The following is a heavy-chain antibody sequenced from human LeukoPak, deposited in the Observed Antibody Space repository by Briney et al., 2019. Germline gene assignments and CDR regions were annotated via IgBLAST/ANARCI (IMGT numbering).Heavy chain of an antibody. J-gene: IGHJ4*02. CDR2: IYTSGST. V-gene: IGHV4-4*07. CDR3: ARDRSKDDYGDYGGSYYFDY. CDR1: GGSFSGYY. Sequence: SETLSLTCAVYGGSFSGYYWSWIRQPAGKGLEWIGRIYTSGSTNYNPSLKGRVTMSVDTSKNQFSLKLSSVTAADTAVYYCARDRSKDDYGDYGGSYYFDYWGQGTLVTVSS. D-gene: IGHD4-17*01.